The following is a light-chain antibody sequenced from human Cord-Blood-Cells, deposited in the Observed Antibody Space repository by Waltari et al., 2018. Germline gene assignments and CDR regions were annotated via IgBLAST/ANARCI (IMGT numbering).Light chain of an antibody. V-gene: IGLV2-14*01. J-gene: IGLJ2*01. Sequence: QSALTQPASVSASPGQSITISCTGTSSDVGGYNYVSWYQQHPVKAPKLMIYDVSNRPSGVSNRFSGSKSGNTASLTISGLQAEDEADYYCSSYTSSSTVVFGGGTKLTVL. CDR2: DVS. CDR3: SSYTSSSTVV. CDR1: SSDVGGYNY.